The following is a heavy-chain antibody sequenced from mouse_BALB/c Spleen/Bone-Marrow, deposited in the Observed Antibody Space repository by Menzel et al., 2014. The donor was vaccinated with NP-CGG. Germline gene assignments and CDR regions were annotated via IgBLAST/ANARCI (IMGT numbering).Heavy chain of an antibody. V-gene: IGHV5-17*02. Sequence: EVKLMESGGGLVQPGGSRKLSCAASGFTFSSFGMHWVRQAPEKGLEWVAYISSGSSTIYYADTVKGRFTISRDNPKNTLFLQMTSLRSGDTAMYYCARWGNYRAMDYWGQGTSVTVSS. J-gene: IGHJ4*01. D-gene: IGHD2-1*01. CDR1: GFTFSSFG. CDR2: ISSGSSTI. CDR3: ARWGNYRAMDY.